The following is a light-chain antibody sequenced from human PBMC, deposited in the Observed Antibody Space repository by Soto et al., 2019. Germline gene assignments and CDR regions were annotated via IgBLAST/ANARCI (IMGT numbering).Light chain of an antibody. Sequence: QSALTQPASVSGSPGQSITISCTGTSSDDGRYNLVSWYQQHPGKAPKLMIYEGTERPSGVSNRFSASKSANTASLTISGLQAEDEAHYHCSSYAGSGTFVFGGGTKLTVL. J-gene: IGLJ2*01. CDR1: SSDDGRYNL. V-gene: IGLV2-23*01. CDR2: EGT. CDR3: SSYAGSGTFV.